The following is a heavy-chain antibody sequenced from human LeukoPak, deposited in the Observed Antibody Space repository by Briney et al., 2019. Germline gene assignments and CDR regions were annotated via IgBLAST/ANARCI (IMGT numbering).Heavy chain of an antibody. CDR1: GFSFHSYA. CDR2: ISGSAVTT. Sequence: GGSLRLSCVASGFSFHSYAMTWVRQAPGEGLEWVAGISGSAVTTHYADSVKGRFTISRDNSKSLVYLQMNSLKAEDTAVYYCTKVIGYGALDACDIWGQGAMVTVSS. CDR3: TKVIGYGALDACDI. V-gene: IGHV3-23*01. J-gene: IGHJ3*02. D-gene: IGHD4-17*01.